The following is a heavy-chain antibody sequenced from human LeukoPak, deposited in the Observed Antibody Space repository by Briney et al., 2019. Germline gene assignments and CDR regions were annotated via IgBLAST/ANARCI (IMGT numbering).Heavy chain of an antibody. J-gene: IGHJ5*02. V-gene: IGHV1-18*01. CDR3: ARGVVPAAPLGWFDP. D-gene: IGHD2-2*01. CDR1: GYTFTSYG. Sequence: ASVKVSCKASGYTFTSYGISWVRQAPGQGLEWMGWISAYNGNTNYAQKLQGRVTMTTDTSTSTAYMELRSLRSDDTAVYYCARGVVPAAPLGWFDPWGQGTLVTASS. CDR2: ISAYNGNT.